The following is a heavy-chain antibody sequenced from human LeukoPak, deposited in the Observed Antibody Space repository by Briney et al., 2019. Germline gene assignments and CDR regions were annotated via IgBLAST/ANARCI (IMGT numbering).Heavy chain of an antibody. CDR3: ARTTYYYDSSGPPPYLDY. D-gene: IGHD3-22*01. J-gene: IGHJ4*02. CDR1: GGSISSGGYY. CDR2: IYYSGST. Sequence: SETLSLTCTVSGGSISSGGYYWSWIRQHPGKGLEWIGYIYYSGSTYYNPSLKSRVTISVDTSKNQFSLKLSSVTAADTAVSYCARTTYYYDSSGPPPYLDYWGQGTLVTVSS. V-gene: IGHV4-31*03.